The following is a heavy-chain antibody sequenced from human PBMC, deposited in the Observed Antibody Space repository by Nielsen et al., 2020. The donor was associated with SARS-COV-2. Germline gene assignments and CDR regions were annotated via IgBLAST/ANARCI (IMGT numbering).Heavy chain of an antibody. CDR2: ISPDGDIV. CDR3: TNWNDGY. V-gene: IGHV3-74*01. Sequence: GESLKISCAASGFTFSNSWMHWVRQAPGKGLVWVSRISPDGDIVNYADSVRGRFTTSRDNAKNTLYLQMNSLRAEDTVVYFCTNWNDGYWGQGTPVTVSS. J-gene: IGHJ4*02. D-gene: IGHD1-1*01. CDR1: GFTFSNSW.